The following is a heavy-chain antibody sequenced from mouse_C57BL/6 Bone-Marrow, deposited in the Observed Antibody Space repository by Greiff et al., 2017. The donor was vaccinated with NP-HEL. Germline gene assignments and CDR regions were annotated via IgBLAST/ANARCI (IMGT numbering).Heavy chain of an antibody. CDR3: ARSYYGSSSFAY. Sequence: VKLMESGAELVKPGASVKISCKASGYAFSSYWMNWVKQRPGKGLEWIGQIYPGDGDTNYNGKFKGKATLTADKSSSTAYMQLSSLTSEDSAVYFCARSYYGSSSFAYWGQGTLVTVSA. CDR2: IYPGDGDT. CDR1: GYAFSSYW. D-gene: IGHD1-1*01. J-gene: IGHJ3*01. V-gene: IGHV1-80*01.